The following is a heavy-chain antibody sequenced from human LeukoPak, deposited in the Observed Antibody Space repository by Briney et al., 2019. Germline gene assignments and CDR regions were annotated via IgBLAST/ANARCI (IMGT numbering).Heavy chain of an antibody. CDR2: MNPNSGNT. Sequence: GASVTVSCTASGYTFTSYDINWVRQATGQGLEWMGWMNPNSGNTGYAQKFQGRVTMTRNTSISTAYMELSSLRSEDTAVYYCARESPWFGELSLYFDYWGQGTLVTVSS. D-gene: IGHD3-10*01. J-gene: IGHJ4*02. CDR3: ARESPWFGELSLYFDY. CDR1: GYTFTSYD. V-gene: IGHV1-8*01.